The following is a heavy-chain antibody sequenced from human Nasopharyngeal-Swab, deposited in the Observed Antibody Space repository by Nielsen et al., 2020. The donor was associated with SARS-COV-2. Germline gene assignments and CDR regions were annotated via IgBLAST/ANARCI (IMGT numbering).Heavy chain of an antibody. J-gene: IGHJ4*02. CDR3: AGQPGHSSGWYDY. V-gene: IGHV1-2*06. D-gene: IGHD6-19*01. CDR2: INPNSGGI. CDR1: GYTFTGYY. Sequence: ASAKVSSKASGYTFTGYYMHWVRQAPGQGLEWMGRINPNSGGINYAQKFQGRVTITRDTSISTAYMELSRLGSDDTAVYYCAGQPGHSSGWYDYWGQGTLVTVSS.